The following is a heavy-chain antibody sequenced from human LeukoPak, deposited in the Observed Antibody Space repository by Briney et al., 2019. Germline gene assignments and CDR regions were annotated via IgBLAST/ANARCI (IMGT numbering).Heavy chain of an antibody. D-gene: IGHD5-18*01. J-gene: IGHJ4*02. CDR1: GGSFSGYY. V-gene: IGHV4-34*01. Sequence: SETLPLTCAVYGGSFSGYYWSWIRQPPGKGLEWIGEINHSGSTNYNPSLKSRVTISVDTSRNQFSLKLSSVTAADTAVYYCARGGYSYGIRFDYWGQGTLVTVSS. CDR3: ARGGYSYGIRFDY. CDR2: INHSGST.